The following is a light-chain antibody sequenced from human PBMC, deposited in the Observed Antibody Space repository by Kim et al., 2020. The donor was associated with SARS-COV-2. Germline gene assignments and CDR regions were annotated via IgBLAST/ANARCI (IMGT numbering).Light chain of an antibody. J-gene: IGKJ1*01. CDR1: QSVSSY. CDR2: GAS. CDR3: QQYNNWPWT. V-gene: IGKV3-15*01. Sequence: EIVMTQSPATLSVSPGERATLSCRASQSVSSYLAWYQQKPGQAPRLLIYGASTRATAFPARFSGSGSGTEFTLTISSLQSEDFAVYYCQQYNNWPWTFGQGTKVEIK.